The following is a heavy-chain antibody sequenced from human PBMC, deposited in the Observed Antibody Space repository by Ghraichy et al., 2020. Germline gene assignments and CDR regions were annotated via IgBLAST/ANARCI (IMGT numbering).Heavy chain of an antibody. J-gene: IGHJ6*02. CDR2: VYTTGST. V-gene: IGHV4-4*07. CDR1: GGSISSYY. CDR3: ARIQAYSGSYTMDV. D-gene: IGHD1-26*01. Sequence: SETLSLTCTVSGGSISSYYWSWIRQPAGKGLEWIGRVYTTGSTNYNPSLKSRVTMSVDTSKKQFSLKLSSVTAADTAVYYCARIQAYSGSYTMDVWGQGTTVTVSS.